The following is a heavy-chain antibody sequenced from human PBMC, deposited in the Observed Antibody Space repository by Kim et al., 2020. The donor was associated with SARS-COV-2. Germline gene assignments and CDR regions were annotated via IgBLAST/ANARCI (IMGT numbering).Heavy chain of an antibody. D-gene: IGHD6-19*01. V-gene: IGHV4-34*01. J-gene: IGHJ6*02. CDR2: INHSGST. CDR1: GGSFSGYY. Sequence: SETLSLTCAVYGGSFSGYYWSCIRQPPGKGLEWIGEINHSGSTNYNPSLKSRVTISVDTSKNQLSLKLSSVTAADPAVYYCARGRRRQWLATSPYDYYGMDVWGQGTTVTVSS. CDR3: ARGRRRQWLATSPYDYYGMDV.